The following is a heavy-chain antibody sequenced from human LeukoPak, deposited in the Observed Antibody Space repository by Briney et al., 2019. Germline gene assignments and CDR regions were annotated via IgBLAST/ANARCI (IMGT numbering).Heavy chain of an antibody. CDR3: ARVWPYCSSTSCTPGGMDV. CDR1: GVSISSYY. J-gene: IGHJ6*04. V-gene: IGHV4-59*01. D-gene: IGHD2-2*01. Sequence: SETLSLTCTVSGVSISSYYWSWIRQPPGKGLEWIGYIYYSGSTNYNPSLKSRVTISVDTSKNQFSLKLSSVTAADTAVYYCARVWPYCSSTSCTPGGMDVWGKGTTVTVSS. CDR2: IYYSGST.